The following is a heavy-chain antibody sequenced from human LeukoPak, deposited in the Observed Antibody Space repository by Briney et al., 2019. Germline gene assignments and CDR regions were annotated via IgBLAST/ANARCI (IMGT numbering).Heavy chain of an antibody. Sequence: PEGSLRLSCAASGFTFSSYSMNWVRQAPGKGLEWVSSISSSSSYIYYADSVKGRFTISRDNAKNSLYLQMNSLRAEDTAVYYCANYYYDSSGYYQFDYWGQGTLVTVSS. J-gene: IGHJ4*02. CDR1: GFTFSSYS. D-gene: IGHD3-22*01. V-gene: IGHV3-21*04. CDR2: ISSSSSYI. CDR3: ANYYYDSSGYYQFDY.